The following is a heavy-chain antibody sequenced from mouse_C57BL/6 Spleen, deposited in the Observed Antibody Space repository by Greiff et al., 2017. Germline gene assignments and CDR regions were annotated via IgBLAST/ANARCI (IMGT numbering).Heavy chain of an antibody. V-gene: IGHV1-52*01. CDR2: IDPSDSET. CDR1: GYTFTSYW. D-gene: IGHD4-1*01. Sequence: QVQLQQSGAELVRPGSSVKLSCKASGYTFTSYWMHWVKQRPIQGLEWIGNIDPSDSETHYNQKFKDKATLTVDKSSSTAYMQLSSLTSEDSAVYYCARGALTGAFDYWGQGTTLTVSS. CDR3: ARGALTGAFDY. J-gene: IGHJ2*01.